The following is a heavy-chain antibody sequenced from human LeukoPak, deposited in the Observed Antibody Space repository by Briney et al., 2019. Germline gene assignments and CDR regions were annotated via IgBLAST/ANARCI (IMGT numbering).Heavy chain of an antibody. V-gene: IGHV3-33*01. CDR2: IWYDGTNK. CDR3: ARDGSSYEIDY. J-gene: IGHJ4*02. D-gene: IGHD5-12*01. CDR1: GFTFSSFG. Sequence: GGSLRLSCAASGFTFSSFGMHWVRQAPGKGLEWVAVIWYDGTNKYYADSVRGRFTISRDNSKNTLYLQMNSLRAEDTAVYYCARDGSSYEIDYWGQGTLVTVSS.